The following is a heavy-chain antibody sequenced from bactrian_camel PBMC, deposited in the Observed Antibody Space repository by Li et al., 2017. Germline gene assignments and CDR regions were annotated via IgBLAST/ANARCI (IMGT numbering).Heavy chain of an antibody. D-gene: IGHD1*01. Sequence: HVQLVESGGGSVQAGGSLRLSCDLSSYPYKQYGLAWFRQAPGKAREGVAAISSAGATLYPDSVKGRFTIYKDNAKNTLYLQMHSLKPEDTAMYYCAAADPRPGVQCLFFLGFEYWGQGTQVTVS. J-gene: IGHJ4*01. CDR1: SYPYKQYG. CDR3: AAADPRPGVQCLFFLGFEY. V-gene: IGHV3S55*01. CDR2: ISSAGAT.